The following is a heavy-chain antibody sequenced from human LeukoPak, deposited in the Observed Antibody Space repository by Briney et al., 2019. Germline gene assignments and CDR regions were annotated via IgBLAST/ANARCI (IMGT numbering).Heavy chain of an antibody. CDR3: ARGGDIVVVPAAIRPYYYYYYMDV. CDR1: GFTFSSYS. CDR2: ISSSSTI. J-gene: IGHJ6*03. V-gene: IGHV3-48*01. Sequence: QSGGSLRLSCAASGFTFSSYSMNWVRQAPGKGLEWVSYISSSSTIYYADSVKGRFTISRDNAKNSLYLQMNSLRAEDTAVYYCARGGDIVVVPAAIRPYYYYYYMDVWGKGTTVTVSS. D-gene: IGHD2-2*02.